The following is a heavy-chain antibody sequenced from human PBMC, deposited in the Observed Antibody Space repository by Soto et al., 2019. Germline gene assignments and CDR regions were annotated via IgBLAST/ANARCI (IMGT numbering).Heavy chain of an antibody. CDR2: INTDGSTT. Sequence: EVQLVESGGGLVQPGGSLRLSCAASGFTLSSYWMHWVRQAPGKGLVWVSRINTDGSTTTYADSVKGRFTISRDNAKNTLYLQMNSLRAEDTAAYYCARVQMGPTGFDYWGQGSLVTVSS. CDR1: GFTLSSYW. V-gene: IGHV3-74*01. D-gene: IGHD1-26*01. J-gene: IGHJ4*02. CDR3: ARVQMGPTGFDY.